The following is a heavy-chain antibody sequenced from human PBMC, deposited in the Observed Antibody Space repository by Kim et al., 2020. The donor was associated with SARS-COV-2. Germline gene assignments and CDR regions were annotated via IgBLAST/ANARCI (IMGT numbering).Heavy chain of an antibody. V-gene: IGHV3-23*01. Sequence: GGSLRLSCAASGFTFSNYAMSWVRQAPGKGLEWVSVIIGSGGTTYYADSVKGRFTISRDNSKNTLYLQMNSLRAEDTAIYYCAKLLAKCSSPSCYSIEYYYYGMDVWGQGTTVTVSS. CDR3: AKLLAKCSSPSCYSIEYYYYGMDV. J-gene: IGHJ6*02. CDR2: IIGSGGTT. D-gene: IGHD2-2*01. CDR1: GFTFSNYA.